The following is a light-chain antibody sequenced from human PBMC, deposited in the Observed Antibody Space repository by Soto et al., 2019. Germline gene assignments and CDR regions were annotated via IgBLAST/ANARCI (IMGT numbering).Light chain of an antibody. Sequence: QSVLTQPPSVSGSPGQSVTISCTGTNSDVGSYDRVSWYQQPPGIAPKLIIYEVSHRPSGVPDRFSGSKSGNTASLTISGLQAEDEGDYYCCSFTSSSTLFVFGTATKLTVL. J-gene: IGLJ1*01. CDR2: EVS. CDR1: NSDVGSYDR. V-gene: IGLV2-18*02. CDR3: CSFTSSSTLFV.